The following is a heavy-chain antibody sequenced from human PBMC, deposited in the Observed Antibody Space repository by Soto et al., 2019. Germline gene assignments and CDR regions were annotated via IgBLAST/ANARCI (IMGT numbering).Heavy chain of an antibody. V-gene: IGHV1-69*01. CDR2: IIPIFGTA. CDR3: ASRCSSTSCYSYNWFDP. Sequence: QVQLVQSGAEVKKPGSSVKVSCKASGGTFSSYAISWVRQAPGQGLEWMGGIIPIFGTANYAQKFQGRVTITADESTSKAYMELSSLRSEDTAVYYCASRCSSTSCYSYNWFDPWGQGTLVTVSS. D-gene: IGHD2-2*01. J-gene: IGHJ5*02. CDR1: GGTFSSYA.